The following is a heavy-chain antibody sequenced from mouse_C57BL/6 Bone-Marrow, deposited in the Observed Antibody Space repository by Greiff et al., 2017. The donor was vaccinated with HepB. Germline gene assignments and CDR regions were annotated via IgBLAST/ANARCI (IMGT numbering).Heavy chain of an antibody. CDR3: ALTGPFYFDY. J-gene: IGHJ2*01. D-gene: IGHD4-1*01. CDR1: GYTFTSYW. CDR2: IHPNSGST. V-gene: IGHV1-64*01. Sequence: QVQLQQPGAELVKPGASVKLSCKASGYTFTSYWMHWVKQRPGQGLEWIGMIHPNSGSTNYNEKFKSKATLTVDTSSSTAYMQLSSLTFEDSAVYYCALTGPFYFDYWGQGTTLTVSS.